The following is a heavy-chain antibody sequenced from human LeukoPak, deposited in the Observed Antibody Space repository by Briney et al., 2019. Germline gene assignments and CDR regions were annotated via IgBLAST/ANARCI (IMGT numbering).Heavy chain of an antibody. CDR2: ISGSGGST. Sequence: GGSLRLSCAASGFTFSSYAVSWVRQAPGKGLEWVSAISGSGGSTYYADSVKGRFTISRDNSKNTLYLQMNSLRAEDTAVYYCAKGGWITILFDYWGQGTLVTVSS. CDR3: AKGGWITILFDY. D-gene: IGHD5-12*01. J-gene: IGHJ4*02. CDR1: GFTFSSYA. V-gene: IGHV3-23*01.